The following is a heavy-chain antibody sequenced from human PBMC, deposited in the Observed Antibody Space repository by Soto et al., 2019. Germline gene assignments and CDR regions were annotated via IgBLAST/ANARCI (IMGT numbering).Heavy chain of an antibody. D-gene: IGHD1-26*01. CDR2: IYYSGST. Sequence: SETLCLTCTVSGGSISSGGYYWSWIRQHPGKGLEWIGYIYYSGSTYYNPSLKSRVTISVDTSKNQFSLKLSSVTAADTAVYYCARDGGRGSYFDYWGQGTLVTVSS. CDR3: ARDGGRGSYFDY. J-gene: IGHJ4*02. V-gene: IGHV4-31*03. CDR1: GGSISSGGYY.